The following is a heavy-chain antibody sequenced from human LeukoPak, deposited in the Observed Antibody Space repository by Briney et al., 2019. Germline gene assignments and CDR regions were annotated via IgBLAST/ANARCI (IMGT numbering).Heavy chain of an antibody. V-gene: IGHV4-4*08. CDR3: ARGALISSSWPYWYFDL. Sequence: SETLSLTCTVSGGSISSYYWSWIRQPPGKGLEWIGYIYTSGSTNYSPSLKSRVTISVDTSKNQFSLKLSSVTAADTAVYYCARGALISSSWPYWYFDLWGRGTLVTVSS. CDR2: IYTSGST. J-gene: IGHJ2*01. D-gene: IGHD6-13*01. CDR1: GGSISSYY.